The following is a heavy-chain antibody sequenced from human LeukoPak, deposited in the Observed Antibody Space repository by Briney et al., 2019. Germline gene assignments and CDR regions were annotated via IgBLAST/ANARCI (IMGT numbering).Heavy chain of an antibody. CDR3: ARVRSSGWYVY. Sequence: VGSLRLSCAASGFTFTSYWMHCVRHAPGKGLVWVSRINSDGSSTSYADSVKGRFTISRDNAKNTLYLQMNSLRAEDTAVYYCARVRSSGWYVYWGQGTLVTVSS. CDR1: GFTFTSYW. CDR2: INSDGSST. D-gene: IGHD6-19*01. J-gene: IGHJ4*02. V-gene: IGHV3-74*01.